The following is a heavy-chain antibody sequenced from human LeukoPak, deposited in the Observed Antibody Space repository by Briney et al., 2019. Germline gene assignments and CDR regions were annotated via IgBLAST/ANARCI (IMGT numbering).Heavy chain of an antibody. CDR2: ISGSSSHR. CDR3: ARAFPPLRTSAAGDY. CDR1: GLSFSDYD. Sequence: GGSLRLSCTASGLSFSDYDMNWVRQAPGKGLEWVSPISGSSSHRYYADSAKGRFTISRDNAKNSLYLQMNSLRAEDTAVYYCARAFPPLRTSAAGDYWGQGTLVTVSS. D-gene: IGHD6-25*01. V-gene: IGHV3-21*06. J-gene: IGHJ4*02.